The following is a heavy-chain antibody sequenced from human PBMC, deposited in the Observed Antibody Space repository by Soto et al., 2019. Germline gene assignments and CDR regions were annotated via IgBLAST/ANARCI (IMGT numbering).Heavy chain of an antibody. CDR3: ARGVTAAANYYYGMDV. J-gene: IGHJ6*02. D-gene: IGHD2-2*01. V-gene: IGHV5-10-1*01. CDR2: IDPSDSYT. CDR1: GYSFTSYW. Sequence: PGESLKISCKGSGYSFTSYWISWVRQMPGKGLEWMGRIDPSDSYTNYSPSFQGHVTISADKSISTAYLQWSSLKASDTAMYYCARGVTAAANYYYGMDVWGQGTTVTVSS.